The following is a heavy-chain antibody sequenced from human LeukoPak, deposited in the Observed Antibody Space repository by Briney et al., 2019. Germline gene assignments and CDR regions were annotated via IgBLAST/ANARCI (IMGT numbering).Heavy chain of an antibody. Sequence: GGSLRLSCAASGFTFSSYAMSWVRQAPGMGLEWVSAISGSGGSTYYADSVKGRFTISRDNSKNTLYLQMNSLRAKDTAVYYCAKDALNWGSGLFDYWGQGTLVAVSS. V-gene: IGHV3-23*01. CDR3: AKDALNWGSGLFDY. J-gene: IGHJ4*02. D-gene: IGHD7-27*01. CDR2: ISGSGGST. CDR1: GFTFSSYA.